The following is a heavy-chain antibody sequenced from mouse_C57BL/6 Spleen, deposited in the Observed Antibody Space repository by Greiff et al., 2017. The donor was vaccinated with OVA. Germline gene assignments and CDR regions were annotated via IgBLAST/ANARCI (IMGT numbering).Heavy chain of an antibody. D-gene: IGHD2-3*01. CDR3: ARGTYDGYYSWFAY. V-gene: IGHV5-17*01. J-gene: IGHJ3*01. CDR1: GFTFSDYG. CDR2: ISSGSSTI. Sequence: EVQGVESGGGLVKPGGSLKLSCAASGFTFSDYGMHWVRQAPEKGLEWVAYISSGSSTIYYADTVKGRFTISRDNAKNTLFLQMTSLRSEDTAMYYCARGTYDGYYSWFAYWGQGTLVTVSA.